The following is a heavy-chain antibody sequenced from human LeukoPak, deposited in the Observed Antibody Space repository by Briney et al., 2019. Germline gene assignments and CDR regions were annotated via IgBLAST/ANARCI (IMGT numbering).Heavy chain of an antibody. D-gene: IGHD4-17*01. CDR2: VSSDGTNK. CDR1: GFTFNIYA. V-gene: IGHV3-30-3*01. J-gene: IGHJ6*02. CDR3: ARVGDYVDGMDV. Sequence: GRSLRLSWAASGFTFNIYAMHWVRQSPGKGLEWVAVVSSDGTNKYYADSVKGRFTISRDNSRNTLSLQMNSLRPEDTAVYYSARVGDYVDGMDVWGQGTTVTVSS.